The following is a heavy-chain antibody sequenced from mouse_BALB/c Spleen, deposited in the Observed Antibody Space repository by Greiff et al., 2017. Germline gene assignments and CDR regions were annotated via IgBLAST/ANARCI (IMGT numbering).Heavy chain of an antibody. D-gene: IGHD1-2*01. CDR1: GFTFSSFG. Sequence: EVMLVESGGGLVQPGGSRKLSCAASGFTFSSFGMHWVRQAPEKGLEWVAYISSGSSTIYYADTVKGRFTISRDNPKNTLFLQMTSLRSEDTAMYYCARSHYYGYDYAMDYWGQGTSVTVSS. V-gene: IGHV5-17*02. CDR3: ARSHYYGYDYAMDY. CDR2: ISSGSSTI. J-gene: IGHJ4*01.